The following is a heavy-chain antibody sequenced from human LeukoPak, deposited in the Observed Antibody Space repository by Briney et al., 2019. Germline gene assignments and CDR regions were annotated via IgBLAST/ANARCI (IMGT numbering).Heavy chain of an antibody. CDR2: INPSGGST. J-gene: IGHJ3*02. CDR3: ARDQDWNYAFDI. D-gene: IGHD1-7*01. Sequence: ASVKVSCTASGYTLTSDFIHWVRQAPGQGLEWMGIINPSGGSTSYAQKFQGRVTMTSDTSTSTVYMELSSLRSEDTAVYYCARDQDWNYAFDIWGQGTMVTVSS. V-gene: IGHV1-46*01. CDR1: GYTLTSDF.